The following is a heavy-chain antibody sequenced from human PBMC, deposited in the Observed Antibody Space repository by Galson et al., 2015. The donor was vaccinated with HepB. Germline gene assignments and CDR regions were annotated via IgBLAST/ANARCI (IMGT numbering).Heavy chain of an antibody. CDR2: IKSKTDGGTI. CDR1: GFTFNTAW. CDR3: TTIRWNDEGTFGY. V-gene: IGHV3-15*01. J-gene: IGHJ4*02. D-gene: IGHD1-1*01. Sequence: SLRLSCAASGFTFNTAWLSWVRQAPGKGLEWIGRIKSKTDGGTIDYAAPVKGRFTISRDDSKNTVYLQMNSLKIDDTAMYYCTTIRWNDEGTFGYWGQGTPVTVSS.